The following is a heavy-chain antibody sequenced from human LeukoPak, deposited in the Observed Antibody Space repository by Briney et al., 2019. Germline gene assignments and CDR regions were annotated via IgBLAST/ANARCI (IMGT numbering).Heavy chain of an antibody. D-gene: IGHD5-12*01. CDR1: GYSISSGYY. CDR2: INYSGIT. V-gene: IGHV4-38-2*02. J-gene: IGHJ3*02. Sequence: SETLSLTCTVSGYSISSGYYWGWIRQPPGKGLEWIGSINYSGITYYNPSLKSRVTISVDTSKNQFSLKLSSVTAADTAVYYCARTIVATVYDAFDIWGQGTMVTVSS. CDR3: ARTIVATVYDAFDI.